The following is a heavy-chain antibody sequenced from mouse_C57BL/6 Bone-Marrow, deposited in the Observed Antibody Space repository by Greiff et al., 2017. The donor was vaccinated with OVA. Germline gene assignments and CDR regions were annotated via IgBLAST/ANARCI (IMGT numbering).Heavy chain of an antibody. Sequence: VQLQQSGPELVKPGASVKLSCKASGYTFTSYDINWVKQRPGQGLEWIGWIYPRDGSTKYNEKFKGKATLTVDTSSSTAYMELHSLTSEDSAVYFCARGGFITTVVAPFAYWGQGTLVTVSA. V-gene: IGHV1-85*01. CDR1: GYTFTSYD. D-gene: IGHD1-1*01. CDR3: ARGGFITTVVAPFAY. J-gene: IGHJ3*01. CDR2: IYPRDGST.